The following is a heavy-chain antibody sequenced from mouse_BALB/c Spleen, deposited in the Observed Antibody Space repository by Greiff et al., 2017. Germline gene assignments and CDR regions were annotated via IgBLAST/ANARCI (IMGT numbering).Heavy chain of an antibody. CDR3: ARSAAPYAMDY. Sequence: EVQLQQSGPELVRPGASVKMSCKASGYTFTSYVMHWVKQKPGQGLEWIGYINPYNDGTKYNEKFKGKATLTSDKSSSTAYMELSSLTSEDSAVYYCARSAAPYAMDYWGQGTSVTVSS. J-gene: IGHJ4*01. V-gene: IGHV1-14*01. CDR2: INPYNDGT. CDR1: GYTFTSYV.